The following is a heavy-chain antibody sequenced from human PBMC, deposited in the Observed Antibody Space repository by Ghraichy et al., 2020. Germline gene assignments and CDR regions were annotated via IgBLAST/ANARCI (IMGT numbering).Heavy chain of an antibody. CDR1: GDSVSSNSAA. CDR3: ARVGWLANWGGLYYYYGMDV. CDR2: TYYRSKWYN. D-gene: IGHD6-19*01. Sequence: SQTLSLTCAISGDSVSSNSAAWIWIRQSPSRGLEWLGRTYYRSKWYNDYAVSVKSRITINPDTSKNQFSLQLNSVTPEDTAVYYCARVGWLANWGGLYYYYGMDVWGQGTTVTVSS. J-gene: IGHJ6*02. V-gene: IGHV6-1*01.